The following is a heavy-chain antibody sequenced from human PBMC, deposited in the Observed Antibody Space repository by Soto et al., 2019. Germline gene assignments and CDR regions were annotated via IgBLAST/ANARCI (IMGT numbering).Heavy chain of an antibody. V-gene: IGHV3-23*01. CDR3: GKGRGQWLVRYYFDY. J-gene: IGHJ4*01. CDR2: ISGSGSST. Sequence: GGSLRLSCAASGFSFSSYGMSWVRQAPGKGLEWVSAISGSGSSTYYADSVKGRFTISRDNSKNTLYLQMNSLRAEDTAVYYCGKGRGQWLVRYYFDYWGQGTLVTVSS. CDR1: GFSFSSYG. D-gene: IGHD6-19*01.